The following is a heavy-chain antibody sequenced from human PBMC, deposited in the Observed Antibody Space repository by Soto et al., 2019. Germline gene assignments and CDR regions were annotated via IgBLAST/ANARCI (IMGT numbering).Heavy chain of an antibody. CDR3: ARELVDTGMGTDLFDP. V-gene: IGHV4-31*03. CDR1: GGSISGGGYY. CDR2: IYYSGST. Sequence: PSETLSLTCTFSGGSISGGGYYWSWIRQHQGKGLEWIGYIYYSGSTYYNPSLKSRVTISVDTSKIQFFLKLSSVTAADTAVYYCARELVDTGMGTDLFDPGGQGTLVTVSA. J-gene: IGHJ5*02. D-gene: IGHD5-18*01.